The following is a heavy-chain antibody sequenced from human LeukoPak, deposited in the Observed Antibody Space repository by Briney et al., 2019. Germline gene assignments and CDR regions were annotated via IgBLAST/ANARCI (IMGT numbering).Heavy chain of an antibody. V-gene: IGHV3-7*01. CDR2: IKKDGSEK. CDR1: GFTFSSYW. Sequence: GGSLRLSCAASGFTFSSYWMSWVRQAPGKGLEWVANIKKDGSEKYYVDSVEGRFTVSRDNAKNSIYLQMNSLRVEDTAVYYCAKDIVGGGDGYWGQGTLVIVSS. J-gene: IGHJ4*02. D-gene: IGHD2-21*02. CDR3: AKDIVGGGDGY.